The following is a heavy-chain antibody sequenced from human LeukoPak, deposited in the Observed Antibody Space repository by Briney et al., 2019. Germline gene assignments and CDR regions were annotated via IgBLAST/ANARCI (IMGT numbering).Heavy chain of an antibody. V-gene: IGHV4-59*01. D-gene: IGHD4-23*01. CDR2: IYYSGST. J-gene: IGHJ2*01. CDR3: ARESGGNSVGWYFDL. Sequence: PSETLSLTCTVSGGSISSYYWRWVRHPPGKGLKWIGYIYYSGSTNYSPSLKSRVTISVDQSKNQFSLKMSSVTAADTAVYYCARESGGNSVGWYFDLWGRGTLVTVSS. CDR1: GGSISSYY.